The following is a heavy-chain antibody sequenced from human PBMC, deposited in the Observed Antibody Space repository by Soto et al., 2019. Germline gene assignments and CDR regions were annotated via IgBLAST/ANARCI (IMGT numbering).Heavy chain of an antibody. CDR3: AREEWELLRDFDY. Sequence: VAVISYDGSNKYYADSVKGRFTISRDNSKNTLYLQMNSLRAEDTAVYYCAREEWELLRDFDYWGQGTLVTVSS. D-gene: IGHD1-26*01. J-gene: IGHJ4*02. V-gene: IGHV3-30-3*01. CDR2: ISYDGSNK.